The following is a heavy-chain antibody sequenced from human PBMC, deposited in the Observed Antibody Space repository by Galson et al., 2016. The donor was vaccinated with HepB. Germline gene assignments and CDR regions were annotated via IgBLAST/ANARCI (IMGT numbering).Heavy chain of an antibody. J-gene: IGHJ6*03. CDR2: VYSSGST. Sequence: ETLSLTCIVSGGSISSYYWSWIRQPAGKGLEWIGRVYSSGSTNYSPFLKSRVTISVDTSKNQFSLRLSSVTAADTAVYYCARDVGGAVKTHRTYDHYYYMDVWGKGTTVTVSS. D-gene: IGHD3-16*01. CDR3: ARDVGGAVKTHRTYDHYYYMDV. V-gene: IGHV4-4*07. CDR1: GGSISSYY.